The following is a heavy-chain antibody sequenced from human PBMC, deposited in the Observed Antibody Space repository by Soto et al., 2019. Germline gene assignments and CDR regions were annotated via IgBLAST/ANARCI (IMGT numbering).Heavy chain of an antibody. CDR2: INHSGST. CDR1: GGSFSGYY. CDR3: ARGGYCSGGSCYYDAFEI. Sequence: PSETLSLTCAVYGGSFSGYYWSWIRQPPGKGLEWIGEINHSGSTNYNPSLKSRVTISVDTSKNQFSLKLSPVTAADTAVYYCARGGYCSGGSCYYDAFEIWGQGTMVTVSS. V-gene: IGHV4-34*01. D-gene: IGHD2-15*01. J-gene: IGHJ3*02.